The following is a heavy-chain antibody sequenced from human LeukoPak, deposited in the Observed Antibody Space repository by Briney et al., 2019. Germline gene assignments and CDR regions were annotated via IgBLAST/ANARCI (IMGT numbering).Heavy chain of an antibody. CDR3: AGREGRSGSSDY. CDR1: GYSFTGYY. J-gene: IGHJ4*02. D-gene: IGHD3-10*01. V-gene: IGHV1-2*02. CDR2: INPKSGGT. Sequence: ASVKVSCKASGYSFTGYYMHWVRQAPGQGLEWMGWINPKSGGTNYAQEFQDRVTMTRDTSISTAYMELRRLRSDDTAVYYCAGREGRSGSSDYWGQGTLVTVSS.